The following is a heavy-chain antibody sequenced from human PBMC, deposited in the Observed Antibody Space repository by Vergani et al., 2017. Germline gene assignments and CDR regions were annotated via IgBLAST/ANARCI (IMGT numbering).Heavy chain of an antibody. V-gene: IGHV4-38-2*02. D-gene: IGHD1-14*01. J-gene: IGHJ4*02. Sequence: QVQLQESGPGLVKPSETLSLTCAVSGYSISSGYYWGWIRQPPGKGLEWIGSIYHSGSTYYNPSLKSRVTISVDTSKNQFCLKLSSVTAADTAVYYCARDTTNPVYYFDYWGQGTLVTVSS. CDR2: IYHSGST. CDR3: ARDTTNPVYYFDY. CDR1: GYSISSGYY.